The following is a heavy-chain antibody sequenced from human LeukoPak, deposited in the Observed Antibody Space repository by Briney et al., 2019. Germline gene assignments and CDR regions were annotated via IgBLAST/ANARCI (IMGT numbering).Heavy chain of an antibody. Sequence: PGGSLRLSCAASGFTLSSYAMSWVRQAPGKGLEWVSAISGSGGSTYYADSVKGRFTISRDNSKNTLYLQMNSLRAEDTAVYYCATCKGGRSRENDYWGQGTLVTVSS. J-gene: IGHJ4*02. CDR3: ATCKGGRSRENDY. D-gene: IGHD3-16*01. CDR1: GFTLSSYA. V-gene: IGHV3-23*01. CDR2: ISGSGGST.